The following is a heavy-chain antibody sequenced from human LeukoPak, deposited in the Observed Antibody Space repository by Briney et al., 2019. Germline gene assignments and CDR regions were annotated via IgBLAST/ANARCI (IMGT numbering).Heavy chain of an antibody. CDR1: GFTFSSYS. Sequence: GGSLRLSCAASGFTFSSYSMNWVRQAPGKGLEWVSSISSSSSYIYYADSVKGRFTISRDNAKNSLYLQMNSLRAEDTDVYYCARDAPPRSHDYWGQGTLVTVSS. V-gene: IGHV3-21*01. CDR2: ISSSSSYI. CDR3: ARDAPPRSHDY. J-gene: IGHJ4*02.